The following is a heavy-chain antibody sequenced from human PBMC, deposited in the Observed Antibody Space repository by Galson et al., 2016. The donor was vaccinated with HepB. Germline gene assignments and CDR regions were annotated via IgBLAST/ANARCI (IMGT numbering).Heavy chain of an antibody. CDR1: GFTFSSYT. CDR3: AKDSSSYYYGRHDF. Sequence: SLRLSCAASGFTFSSYTMTWVRQAPGKGREWVAGDSGSGCRLYYAASLQRRFRLSRDNSNNPVYLEMSSLQVQDSAIYYCAKDSSSYYYGRHDFWGQGTLVTVSS. D-gene: IGHD3-22*01. CDR2: DSGSGCRL. V-gene: IGHV3-23*01. J-gene: IGHJ4*02.